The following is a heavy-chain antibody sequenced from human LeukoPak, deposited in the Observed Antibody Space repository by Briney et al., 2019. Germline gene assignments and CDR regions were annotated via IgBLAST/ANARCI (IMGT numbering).Heavy chain of an antibody. Sequence: GGSLRLSCAASGFTVSSNYMSWVRQAPGKGLEWVSVIYSGGSTYYADSVKGRFTISRDNSKNALYLQMNSLRAEDTAVYYCARVSRGPHPYYYDSSGYMDYWGQGTLVTVSS. CDR2: IYSGGST. J-gene: IGHJ4*02. V-gene: IGHV3-53*01. CDR3: ARVSRGPHPYYYDSSGYMDY. CDR1: GFTVSSNY. D-gene: IGHD3-22*01.